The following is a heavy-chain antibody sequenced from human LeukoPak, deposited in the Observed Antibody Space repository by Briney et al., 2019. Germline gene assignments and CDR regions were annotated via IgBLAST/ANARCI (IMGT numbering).Heavy chain of an antibody. CDR2: ISGSGGST. Sequence: PGGSLRLSCAASGFTFSSYAMSWVRQAPGKGLEWVSAISGSGGSTYYADSVKGRFTISRDNSKNTLYLQMNSLRAEDPAVYYCAKDRFTYYYDSSGYPDYYYYGMDVWGQGTTVTVSS. CDR3: AKDRFTYYYDSSGYPDYYYYGMDV. J-gene: IGHJ6*02. V-gene: IGHV3-23*01. D-gene: IGHD3-22*01. CDR1: GFTFSSYA.